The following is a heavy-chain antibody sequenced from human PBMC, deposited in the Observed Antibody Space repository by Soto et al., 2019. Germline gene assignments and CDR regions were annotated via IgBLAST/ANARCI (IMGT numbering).Heavy chain of an antibody. Sequence: EVQLVESGGGLVQPGGSLRLSCAASGFTFSSYSMNWVRQAPGKGLEWVSYISSSSSTIYYADSVKGRFTISRDNAKNSLYLQMNSLRADDTAVYYCARARVRYCSSTSCYAYYYYMDVWGKGTTVTVSS. V-gene: IGHV3-48*01. J-gene: IGHJ6*03. CDR3: ARARVRYCSSTSCYAYYYYMDV. D-gene: IGHD2-2*01. CDR1: GFTFSSYS. CDR2: ISSSSSTI.